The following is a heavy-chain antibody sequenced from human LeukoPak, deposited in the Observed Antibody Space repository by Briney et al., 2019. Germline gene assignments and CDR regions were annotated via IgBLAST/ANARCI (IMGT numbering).Heavy chain of an antibody. J-gene: IGHJ5*02. CDR3: ARGPVLRYFDWPRRNWFDP. D-gene: IGHD3-9*01. Sequence: ASVKVSCKASGYTFTSYDINWARQATGQGLEWMGWMNPNSGNTGYAQKFQGRVTMTRDTSISTAYMELSSLRSEDTAVYYCARGPVLRYFDWPRRNWFDPWGQGTLVTVSS. CDR2: MNPNSGNT. CDR1: GYTFTSYD. V-gene: IGHV1-8*01.